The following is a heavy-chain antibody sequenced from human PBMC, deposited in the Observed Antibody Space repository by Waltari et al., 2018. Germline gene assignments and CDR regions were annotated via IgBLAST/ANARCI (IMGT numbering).Heavy chain of an antibody. D-gene: IGHD3-22*01. CDR3: ARSYYYDRRANYPSLGAFDS. Sequence: QVPLVQSGAEVREPGSSRNVSCKASGDTFSIQAIIWVRQAPGQGLEWMGGIIPLFGTTNYAQKFQGRATMTADEPTSTAYVELRSLKSDDTAVYFCARSYYYDRRANYPSLGAFDSWGQGTLVTVAS. J-gene: IGHJ4*02. CDR2: IIPLFGTT. CDR1: GDTFSIQA. V-gene: IGHV1-69*12.